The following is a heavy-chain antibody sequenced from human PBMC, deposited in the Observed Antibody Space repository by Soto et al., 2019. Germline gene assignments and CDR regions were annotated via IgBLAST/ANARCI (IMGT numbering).Heavy chain of an antibody. CDR1: GYTFTSYG. J-gene: IGHJ6*02. V-gene: IGHV1-18*04. CDR2: ISAYNGNT. CDR3: ARDQFPFLYYFGSGNTYYYYGMDV. Sequence: WASVKVSFKASGYTFTSYGISWLRQAPGQGLEWMGWISAYNGNTNYAQKLQGRVTMTTDTSTSTAYMELRSLRSDDTAVYCCARDQFPFLYYFGSGNTYYYYGMDVWGQGTTVTVSS. D-gene: IGHD3-10*01.